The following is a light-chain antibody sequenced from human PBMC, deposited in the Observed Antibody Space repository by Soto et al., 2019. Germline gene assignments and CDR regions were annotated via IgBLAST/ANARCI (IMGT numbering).Light chain of an antibody. J-gene: IGKJ1*01. CDR3: QQYNNWWT. CDR2: GAS. Sequence: EIVLAQSAGTVSLAAGERGTLSSTASQSVSNNYLAWYQQKPGQAPRLLIYGASTRATGIPARFSGSGSGTEFTLTISSLQSEDFAVYYCQQYNNWWTFGQGTKVDIK. CDR1: QSVSNN. V-gene: IGKV3-15*01.